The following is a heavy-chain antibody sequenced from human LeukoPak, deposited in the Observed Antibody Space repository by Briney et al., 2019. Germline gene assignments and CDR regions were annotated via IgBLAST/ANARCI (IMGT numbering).Heavy chain of an antibody. CDR2: INHSGST. V-gene: IGHV4-34*01. J-gene: IGHJ3*02. CDR3: AAFLLQQINVFDI. CDR1: GGSFSGYY. D-gene: IGHD1-1*01. Sequence: SETLSLTCAVYGGSFSGYYWSWIRQPPGKGLEWIGEINHSGSTNYNPSLKSRVTISVDTSKNQFSLKLNSVTAADTAVYYCAAFLLQQINVFDIWGQGTMVTVSS.